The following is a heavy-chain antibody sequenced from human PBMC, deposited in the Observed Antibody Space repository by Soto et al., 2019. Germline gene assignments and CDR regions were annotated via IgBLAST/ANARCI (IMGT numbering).Heavy chain of an antibody. CDR1: GFTFSSYA. CDR3: ARGFGSGSYFGAFDF. J-gene: IGHJ3*01. CDR2: ISSSSSTI. Sequence: GGSLRLSCAASGFTFSSYAMNWVRQAPGKGLEWVSYISSSSSTIYYADSVKGRFTISRDSARNSLYLQMNSLRAEDTAVYYCARGFGSGSYFGAFDFWGQGTMVTVSS. V-gene: IGHV3-48*01. D-gene: IGHD3-10*01.